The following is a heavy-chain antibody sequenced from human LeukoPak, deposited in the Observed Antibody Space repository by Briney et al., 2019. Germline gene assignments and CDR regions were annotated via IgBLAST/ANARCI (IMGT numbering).Heavy chain of an antibody. Sequence: GGSLRLSCAASGFTFSDYAMSWVGQAPGKGLEWFSAISGGSGSSTYYADAVKGRFTISRDNSKTTLYLEMNSLRAEDTAVYYCAKGSSSGWPYFFDYWGQGTLVTVSS. CDR3: AKGSSSGWPYFFDY. CDR2: ISGGSGSST. D-gene: IGHD6-19*01. V-gene: IGHV3-23*01. J-gene: IGHJ4*02. CDR1: GFTFSDYA.